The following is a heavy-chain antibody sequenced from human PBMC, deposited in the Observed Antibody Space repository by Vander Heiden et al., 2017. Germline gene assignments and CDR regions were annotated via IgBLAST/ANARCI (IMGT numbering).Heavy chain of an antibody. CDR2: ISGTYGNT. CDR1: GFTISTYV. V-gene: IGHV3-23*01. J-gene: IGHJ4*02. CDR3: ARGGAWLQPHFDN. D-gene: IGHD6-19*01. Sequence: VQLLKSWGGLVQPGGSLRLLFGASGFTISTYVMTWVRQAPGQGLAWVSTISGTYGNTYYADSVIGRFTISRENSNNTFFLQMNSLRADDTAIYYCARGGAWLQPHFDNWGQGTLVTVSS.